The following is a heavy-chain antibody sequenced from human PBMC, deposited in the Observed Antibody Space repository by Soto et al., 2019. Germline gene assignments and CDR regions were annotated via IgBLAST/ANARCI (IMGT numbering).Heavy chain of an antibody. CDR1: GYTFTGYY. CDR2: INPNSGGT. D-gene: IGHD2-2*01. J-gene: IGHJ6*03. CDR3: ARSGYCSSTSCQSPHYYYYMDV. V-gene: IGHV1-2*04. Sequence: ASVKVSCKASGYTFTGYYMHWVRQAPGQGLEWMGWINPNSGGTNYAHKFQGWGTMTRDTSISTDYMELSRLRSDDTAVYYCARSGYCSSTSCQSPHYYYYMDVWGKGTTVTVSS.